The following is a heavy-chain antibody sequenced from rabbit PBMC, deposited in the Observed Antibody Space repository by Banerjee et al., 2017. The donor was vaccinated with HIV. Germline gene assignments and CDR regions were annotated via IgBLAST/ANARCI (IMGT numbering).Heavy chain of an antibody. CDR3: ARYYSYGYAGGTYAANL. CDR1: GFSFSSNYW. CDR2: IYTGSGST. Sequence: LEESGGDLVKPEGSLTLTCTASGFSFSSNYWVCWVRQAPGKGLEWIGCIYTGSGSTDYASWAKGRFTISKTSSTTVTLQMTSLTAADTATYFCARYYSYGYAGGTYAANLWGPGTLVTVS. D-gene: IGHD6-1*01. J-gene: IGHJ4*01. V-gene: IGHV1S45*01.